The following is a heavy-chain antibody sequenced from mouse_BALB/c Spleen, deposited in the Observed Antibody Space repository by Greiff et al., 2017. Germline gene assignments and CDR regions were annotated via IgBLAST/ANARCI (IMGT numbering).Heavy chain of an antibody. CDR2: VDPANDNT. J-gene: IGHJ4*01. V-gene: IGHV14-3*02. D-gene: IGHD1-1*01. CDR1: GFNIKDTY. Sequence: VQLKESGAELVKPGASVKLSCTASGFNIKDTYMHWVKQRPEQGLEWIGRVDPANDNTKYDPKFQGKATITSDTSSNTAYLQLSSLTSEDTAVYYCARWAYGTMDYWGQGTSGTVSS. CDR3: ARWAYGTMDY.